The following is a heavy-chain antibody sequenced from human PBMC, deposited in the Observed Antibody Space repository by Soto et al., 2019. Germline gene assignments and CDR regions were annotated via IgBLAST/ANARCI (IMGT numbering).Heavy chain of an antibody. CDR2: ISGSGGST. J-gene: IGHJ5*02. CDR3: AKTNERPNWFDP. CDR1: GFTFSSYA. V-gene: IGHV3-23*01. D-gene: IGHD2-8*01. Sequence: PGGSLRLSCAASGFTFSSYAMSWVRQAPGKGLEWVSAISGSGGSTYYADSVKGRFTISRDNSKKTLYLQMKSLRAEATAVDYCAKTNERPNWFDPWGEGTLVTVSS.